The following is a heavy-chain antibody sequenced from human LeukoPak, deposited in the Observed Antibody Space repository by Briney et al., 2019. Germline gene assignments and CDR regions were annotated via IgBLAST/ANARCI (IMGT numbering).Heavy chain of an antibody. V-gene: IGHV4-31*03. Sequence: SETLSLTCTVSGGSISSGGYYWGWIRQHPGKGLEWIGYIYYSGSTYYNPSLKSRVTISVDTSKNQFSLKLSSVTAADTAVYYCARDRATPGYYYYGMDVWGQGTTVTVSS. CDR2: IYYSGST. CDR3: ARDRATPGYYYYGMDV. J-gene: IGHJ6*02. D-gene: IGHD5-24*01. CDR1: GGSISSGGYY.